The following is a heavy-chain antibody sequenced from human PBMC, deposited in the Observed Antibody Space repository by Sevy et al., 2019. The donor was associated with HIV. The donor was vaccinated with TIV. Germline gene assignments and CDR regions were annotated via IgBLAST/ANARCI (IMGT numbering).Heavy chain of an antibody. CDR2: IYYSGST. CDR3: ARDSRGGYYDFWSGYSFDY. J-gene: IGHJ4*02. V-gene: IGHV4-59*13. D-gene: IGHD3-3*01. Sequence: LPETLSLTCTVSGGSISSYYWSWIRQPPGKGLEWIGYIYYSGSTNYNPSLKSRVTISVDTSKNQFSLKLSSETAADTAVYYCARDSRGGYYDFWSGYSFDYWGQGTLVTVSS. CDR1: GGSISSYY.